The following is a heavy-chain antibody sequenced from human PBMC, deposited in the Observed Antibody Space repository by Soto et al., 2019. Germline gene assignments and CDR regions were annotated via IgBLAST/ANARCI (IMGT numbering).Heavy chain of an antibody. J-gene: IGHJ4*02. CDR2: IIPILGIA. D-gene: IGHD2-2*02. CDR1: GGTFSSYT. CDR3: ARDLGYCSSTSCYIGFDY. V-gene: IGHV1-69*08. Sequence: QVQLVQSGAEVKKPGSSVKVSCKASGGTFSSYTISWVRQAPGQGLEWMGRIIPILGIANYAQKFQGRVTITADKSTSTAYMELSSLRSEDTAVYYWARDLGYCSSTSCYIGFDYWGQGTLVTVSS.